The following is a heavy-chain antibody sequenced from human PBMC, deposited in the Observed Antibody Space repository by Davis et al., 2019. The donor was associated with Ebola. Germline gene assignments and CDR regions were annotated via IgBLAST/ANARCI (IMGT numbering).Heavy chain of an antibody. CDR3: APGRSGYDYYFDF. Sequence: MPSETLSLTCTVSGGSISSYYWSWIRQPPGKGLEWLGYIYYSGSTNYNPSLKSRVTISVDTSKNQFSLKLSSVTAADTAVYYCAPGRSGYDYYFDFWSQGTLVTVSS. CDR2: IYYSGST. V-gene: IGHV4-59*08. J-gene: IGHJ4*02. D-gene: IGHD5-12*01. CDR1: GGSISSYY.